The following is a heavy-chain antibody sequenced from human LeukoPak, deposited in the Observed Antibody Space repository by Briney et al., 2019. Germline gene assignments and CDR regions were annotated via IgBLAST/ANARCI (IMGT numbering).Heavy chain of an antibody. CDR2: IYPGDSDT. J-gene: IGHJ3*02. Sequence: GESLKISCKGSGYSFTSYWIGWVRQMPGKGLEWMGIIYPGDSDTRYSPSFQGQVTISADKSISPAYLQWSSLKASDTAMYYCARGRVRYCSSTSCPDAFDIWGQGTMVTVSS. V-gene: IGHV5-51*01. D-gene: IGHD2-2*01. CDR1: GYSFTSYW. CDR3: ARGRVRYCSSTSCPDAFDI.